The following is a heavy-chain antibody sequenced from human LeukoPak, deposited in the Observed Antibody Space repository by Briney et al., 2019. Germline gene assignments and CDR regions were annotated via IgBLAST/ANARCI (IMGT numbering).Heavy chain of an antibody. Sequence: GGSLRLSCAASGFTFSNYGMGWVRQTPGKGLEWLSSVSGSGANTYYADSVKGRFTISRDNSKNTLYLQMNSLRAEDTAVYYCARGLYDDAFDIWGQGTMVTVSS. J-gene: IGHJ3*02. CDR3: ARGLYDDAFDI. CDR2: VSGSGANT. V-gene: IGHV3-23*01. CDR1: GFTFSNYG. D-gene: IGHD2-8*01.